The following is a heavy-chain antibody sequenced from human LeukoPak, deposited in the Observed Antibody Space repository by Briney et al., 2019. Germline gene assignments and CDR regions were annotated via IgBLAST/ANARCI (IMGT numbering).Heavy chain of an antibody. Sequence: PSETLSLTCAVYGGSFSGYYWSWIRQPPGKGLEWIGEINHSGSTNYNPSLKSRVTISVDTSKNQFSLKLSSVTAADTAVYYCARESGYCSSTSCHGYYYYYYYMDVWGKGTTVTVSS. J-gene: IGHJ6*03. D-gene: IGHD2-2*01. CDR2: INHSGST. V-gene: IGHV4-34*01. CDR1: GGSFSGYY. CDR3: ARESGYCSSTSCHGYYYYYYYMDV.